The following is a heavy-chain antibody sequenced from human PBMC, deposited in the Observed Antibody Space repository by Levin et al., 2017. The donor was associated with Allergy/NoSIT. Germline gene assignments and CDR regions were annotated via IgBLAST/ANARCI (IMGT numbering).Heavy chain of an antibody. J-gene: IGHJ6*03. CDR2: IIPIFGTA. Sequence: KISCKASGGTFSSYAISWVRQAPGQGLEWMGGIIPIFGTANYAQKFQGRVTITADESTSTAYMELSSLRSEDTAVYYCARGRVLRAQYYGSGSYSSVNYYYYYYMDVWGKGTTVTVSS. CDR3: ARGRVLRAQYYGSGSYSSVNYYYYYYMDV. D-gene: IGHD3-10*01. CDR1: GGTFSSYA. V-gene: IGHV1-69*01.